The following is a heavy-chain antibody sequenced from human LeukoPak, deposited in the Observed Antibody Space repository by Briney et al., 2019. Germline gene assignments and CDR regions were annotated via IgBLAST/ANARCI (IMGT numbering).Heavy chain of an antibody. V-gene: IGHV4-59*01. Sequence: PSETLSLTCTVSGGSISNYYWNWIRQPPGKGLEWIGYIYYTGSTNYNPSLKSRVTMSVDTSKNQFSLNLKSVTPEDTAVYYCARNLIPEQLVLNFWGQGTLVTVSS. CDR1: GGSISNYY. D-gene: IGHD6-13*01. CDR2: IYYTGST. CDR3: ARNLIPEQLVLNF. J-gene: IGHJ4*02.